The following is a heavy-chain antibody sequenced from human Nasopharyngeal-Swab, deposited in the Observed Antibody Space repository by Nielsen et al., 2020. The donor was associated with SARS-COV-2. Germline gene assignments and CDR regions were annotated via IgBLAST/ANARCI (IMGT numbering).Heavy chain of an antibody. Sequence: GESLKISCAASGFTFSSYWMSWVRQAPGKGLEWVANIKQDGSEKYYVDSVKGQFTISRDNAKNSLYLQMNSLRAEDTAVYYCARSLYYYYDSSGYSLWGQGTLVTVSS. D-gene: IGHD3-22*01. CDR1: GFTFSSYW. V-gene: IGHV3-7*01. J-gene: IGHJ4*02. CDR3: ARSLYYYYDSSGYSL. CDR2: IKQDGSEK.